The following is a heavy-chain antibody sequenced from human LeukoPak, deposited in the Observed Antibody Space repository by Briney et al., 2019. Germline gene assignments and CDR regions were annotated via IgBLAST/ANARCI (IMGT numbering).Heavy chain of an antibody. J-gene: IGHJ6*02. CDR2: IYSGGST. Sequence: GGSLRLSCAASGLTLSSNYMSWVRQAPGKGLEWVSVIYSGGSTYYADSVKGRFTISRHNSKNTLYLQMNSLRAEDTAVYYCARARYSYVPHYYYYGMDVWGQGTTVTVSS. CDR1: GLTLSSNY. CDR3: ARARYSYVPHYYYYGMDV. V-gene: IGHV3-53*04. D-gene: IGHD5-18*01.